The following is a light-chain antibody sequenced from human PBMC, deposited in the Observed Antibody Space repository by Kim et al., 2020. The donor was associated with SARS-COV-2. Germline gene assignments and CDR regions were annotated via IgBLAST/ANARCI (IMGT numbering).Light chain of an antibody. Sequence: DIQMTQSPSTLSASVGDRVTITCRASQSISNWLAWYQQKPGKAPKLLIYRASSLEGGVPSRFSGSGSGTEFTLTISTLQPDDFASYYCQQYSRYWTFGQGTKVVIK. J-gene: IGKJ1*01. CDR1: QSISNW. V-gene: IGKV1-5*03. CDR2: RAS. CDR3: QQYSRYWT.